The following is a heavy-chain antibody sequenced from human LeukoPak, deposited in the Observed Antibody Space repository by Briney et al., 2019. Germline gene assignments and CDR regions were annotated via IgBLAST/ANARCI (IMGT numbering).Heavy chain of an antibody. Sequence: ASVKVSCKASGYIFTSYAMHWVRQAPGQRLEWMGWINAGNGNTKYSQKFQGRVTITRDTSASTAYMELSSLRSEDTAVYYCASYSSSWYYFDYWGQGTLVTVSS. J-gene: IGHJ4*02. CDR3: ASYSSSWYYFDY. V-gene: IGHV1-3*01. CDR1: GYIFTSYA. D-gene: IGHD6-13*01. CDR2: INAGNGNT.